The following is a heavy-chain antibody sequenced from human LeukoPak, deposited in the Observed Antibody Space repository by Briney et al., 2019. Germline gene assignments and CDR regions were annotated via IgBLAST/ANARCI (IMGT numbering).Heavy chain of an antibody. J-gene: IGHJ6*03. CDR2: ISAYNGNT. CDR1: GYTFTSYG. V-gene: IGHV1-18*01. Sequence: APVKVSCKASGYTFTSYGISWVRQAPGQGLEWMGWISAYNGNTNYAQKLQGRVTMTTDTSTSTAYMELRSLRSDDTAVYYCARDPLHSSSKQYYMDVWGKGTTVTVSS. CDR3: ARDPLHSSSKQYYMDV. D-gene: IGHD6-13*01.